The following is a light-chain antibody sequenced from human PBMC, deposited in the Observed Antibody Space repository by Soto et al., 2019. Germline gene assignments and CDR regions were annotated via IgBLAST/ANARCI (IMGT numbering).Light chain of an antibody. J-gene: IGKJ1*01. V-gene: IGKV1-5*01. Sequence: DIQMTQSPSSLSASVGDRVTITCRASQSISSYLNWYQQKPGRAPNLLIYDASSLQSGVPSRFSGSGSGTEFTLTISSLQPDDSATYYCQQYESYSWTFGQGTKVDI. CDR3: QQYESYSWT. CDR1: QSISSY. CDR2: DAS.